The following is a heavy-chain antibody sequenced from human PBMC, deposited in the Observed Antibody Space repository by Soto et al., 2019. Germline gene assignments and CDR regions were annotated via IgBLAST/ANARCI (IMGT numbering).Heavy chain of an antibody. V-gene: IGHV3-33*01. CDR2: IWYDGSNK. CDR3: ARDLAITMVRGGFDY. J-gene: IGHJ4*02. D-gene: IGHD3-10*01. Sequence: QVQLVESGGGVVQPGMSLRLSCAASGFTFSSYGMHWVRQAPGKGLEWVAVIWYDGSNKYYADSVKGRFTISRDNSKNTLYLQMNSLRAEDTAVYYCARDLAITMVRGGFDYWGQGTLVTVSS. CDR1: GFTFSSYG.